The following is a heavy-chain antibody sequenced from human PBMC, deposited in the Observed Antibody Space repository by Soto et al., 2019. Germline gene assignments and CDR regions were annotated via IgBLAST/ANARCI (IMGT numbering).Heavy chain of an antibody. D-gene: IGHD2-2*01. V-gene: IGHV4-39*01. Sequence: QLRLQESGPGLLKPSEPLFLTCTVSGHSISSSSYYWGWFRQSPGKGLEWIGSLHSSGTTYYNPSLKSRVTTFVDTSKNQFSLRAYSVTAADTAVYYCARHDSSRFYGMDVWGQGTTVPVSS. CDR2: LHSSGTT. J-gene: IGHJ6*02. CDR1: GHSISSSSYY. CDR3: ARHDSSRFYGMDV.